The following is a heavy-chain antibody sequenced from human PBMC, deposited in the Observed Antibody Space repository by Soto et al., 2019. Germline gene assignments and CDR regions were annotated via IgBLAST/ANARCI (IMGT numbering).Heavy chain of an antibody. CDR1: GFTFSSYA. CDR2: ISGSGGST. Sequence: HPGGSLRLSCAASGFTFSSYAMSWVRQAPGKGLEWVSAISGSGGSTYYADSVKGRFTISRDNSKNTLYLQMNSLRAEDTAVYYCAKPGVDIVATRAPDYYYYGMDVWGQGTTVTVSS. CDR3: AKPGVDIVATRAPDYYYYGMDV. V-gene: IGHV3-23*01. J-gene: IGHJ6*02. D-gene: IGHD5-12*01.